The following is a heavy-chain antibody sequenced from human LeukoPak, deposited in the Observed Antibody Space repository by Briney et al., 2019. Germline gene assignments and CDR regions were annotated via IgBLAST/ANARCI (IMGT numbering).Heavy chain of an antibody. V-gene: IGHV3-23*01. J-gene: IGHJ4*02. CDR3: ANHGGYSGYGADYFDY. CDR2: ISGGDGPT. D-gene: IGHD5-12*01. Sequence: GTLSLTCAVSGGSISSSNWWSWVRQAPGKGLEWVSTISGGDGPTYYADSVKGRFTISRDNSKNTLYLQMNSLRDGDTAVYYCANHGGYSGYGADYFDYWGQGTLVTVSS. CDR1: GGSISSSN.